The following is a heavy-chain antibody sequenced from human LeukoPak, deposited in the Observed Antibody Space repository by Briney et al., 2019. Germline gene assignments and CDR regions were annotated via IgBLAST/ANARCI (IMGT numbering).Heavy chain of an antibody. Sequence: SETLSLTCAVYGGSFSGYYWSWIRQPPGKGLEWLGSIYYSGSTYYNPSLKSRVTISVDTSKNQFSLKLSSVTAADTAVYYCATLGKWELRFDYWGQGTLVTVSS. V-gene: IGHV4-34*01. J-gene: IGHJ4*02. CDR3: ATLGKWELRFDY. CDR1: GGSFSGYY. CDR2: IYYSGST. D-gene: IGHD1-26*01.